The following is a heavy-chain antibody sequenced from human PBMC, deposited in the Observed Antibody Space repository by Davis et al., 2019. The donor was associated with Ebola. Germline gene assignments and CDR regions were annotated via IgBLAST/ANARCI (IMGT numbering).Heavy chain of an antibody. CDR1: GYTFTSYY. J-gene: IGHJ5*02. Sequence: ASVKASCKASGYTFTSYYMHWVRQAPGQGLEWMGIINPSGGSTSYAQKFQGRVTMTRDTSTSTVYMELSRLRSDDTAVYYCAGGLGYCTGGVCYSGWFDPWGQGTLVTVSS. CDR3: AGGLGYCTGGVCYSGWFDP. V-gene: IGHV1-46*01. CDR2: INPSGGST. D-gene: IGHD2-8*02.